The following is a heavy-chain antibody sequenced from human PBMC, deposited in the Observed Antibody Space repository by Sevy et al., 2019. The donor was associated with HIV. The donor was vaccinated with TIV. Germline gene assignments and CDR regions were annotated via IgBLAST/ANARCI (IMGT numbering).Heavy chain of an antibody. D-gene: IGHD3-9*01. J-gene: IGHJ4*02. CDR3: ARVDYDILTGYYNYFDY. Sequence: GGSLRLSCAASGFTFSSYAMHWVRQAPGKGLEWVAVISYDGSNKYYADSVKGRFTISRDNSKNTLYLQMNSLRAEDTAVYYCARVDYDILTGYYNYFDYWGQGTLVTVSS. CDR1: GFTFSSYA. V-gene: IGHV3-30-3*01. CDR2: ISYDGSNK.